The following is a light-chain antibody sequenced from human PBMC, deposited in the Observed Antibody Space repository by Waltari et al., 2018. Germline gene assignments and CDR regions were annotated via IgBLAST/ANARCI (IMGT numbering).Light chain of an antibody. V-gene: IGKV4-1*01. CDR3: QQYYSTCQ. CDR2: WAS. CDR1: QSVLHSSNNKNY. J-gene: IGKJ1*01. Sequence: DIVMTQSPDSLAVSLGERATINCKSSQSVLHSSNNKNYLAWYQKKPGQPPNLLIYWASTRESGVPDRFSGSGSGTDFTLTISSLQAEDVAVYYCQQYYSTCQFGQGTKVEIK.